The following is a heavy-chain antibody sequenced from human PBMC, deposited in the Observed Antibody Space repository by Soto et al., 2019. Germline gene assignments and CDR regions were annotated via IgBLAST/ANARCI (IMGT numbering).Heavy chain of an antibody. D-gene: IGHD3-3*01. CDR3: ARGAQRNDFNEWFFHGMDV. Sequence: TLSLTCAVSGSSISSGYYWGWIRQPPGKGLEWIGEINHSGSTNYNPSLKSRVTISVDTSKNQFSLKLSSVTAADTAVYYCARGAQRNDFNEWFFHGMDVWGQGTTVTVSS. J-gene: IGHJ6*02. CDR2: INHSGST. V-gene: IGHV4-38-2*01. CDR1: GSSISSGYY.